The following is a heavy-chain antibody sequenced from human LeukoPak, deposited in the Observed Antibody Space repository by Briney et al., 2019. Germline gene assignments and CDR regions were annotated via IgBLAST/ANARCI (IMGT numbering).Heavy chain of an antibody. D-gene: IGHD4-23*01. CDR3: TKGDDYGANTRLPKYNWFDP. CDR1: GITFSTYA. CDR2: VRYDGNYK. Sequence: PGGPLRLSCAASGITFSTYAMHWVRQATGKGQEWVAFVRYDGNYKYYADSVKGRFTISRDNSKDTLYLQMNSLRTEDTAVYYCTKGDDYGANTRLPKYNWFDPWGQGTLLTVSS. V-gene: IGHV3-30*02. J-gene: IGHJ5*02.